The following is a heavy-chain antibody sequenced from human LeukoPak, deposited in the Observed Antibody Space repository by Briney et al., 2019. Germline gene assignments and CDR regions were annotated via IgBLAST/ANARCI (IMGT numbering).Heavy chain of an antibody. V-gene: IGHV4-34*01. CDR3: ARNPNYYDSSGYYKGLNFDY. CDR1: GGSFSGYY. J-gene: IGHJ4*02. CDR2: INHSGST. Sequence: PSETLSLTCAVYGGSFSGYYWSWIRQPPGKGLEWIGEINHSGSTNYNPSLKSRVTISVDTSKNQFSLKLSSVTAADTAVYYCARNPNYYDSSGYYKGLNFDYWGQGTLVTVSS. D-gene: IGHD3-22*01.